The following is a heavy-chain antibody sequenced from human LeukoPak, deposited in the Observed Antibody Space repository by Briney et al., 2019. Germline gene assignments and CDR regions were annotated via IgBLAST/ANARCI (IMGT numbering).Heavy chain of an antibody. CDR2: INGDGSTS. CDR3: ARASNRNSINFDY. V-gene: IGHV3-74*01. D-gene: IGHD1-1*01. J-gene: IGHJ4*02. CDR1: GFTFSSYR. Sequence: PGGSLRLSCAASGFTFSSYRMHWVRQAPGKGLVWVSRINGDGSTSNYADSVKGRFTISRDNAKNTLYLQMNSLRAEDTAVYYCARASNRNSINFDYWGQGTLVTVSS.